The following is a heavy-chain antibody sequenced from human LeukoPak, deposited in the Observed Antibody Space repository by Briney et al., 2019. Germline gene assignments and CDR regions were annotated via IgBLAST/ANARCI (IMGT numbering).Heavy chain of an antibody. Sequence: PGRSLRLSCAASGFTFSSYAMHWVRQAPGKGLEWVAVISYDGSNKYYADSVKGRFTISRDNSKNTLYLQMNSLRAEDTAVYYCAFEYSSSRAGFDYWGQGTLVTVSS. J-gene: IGHJ4*02. CDR2: ISYDGSNK. D-gene: IGHD6-6*01. V-gene: IGHV3-30-3*01. CDR1: GFTFSSYA. CDR3: AFEYSSSRAGFDY.